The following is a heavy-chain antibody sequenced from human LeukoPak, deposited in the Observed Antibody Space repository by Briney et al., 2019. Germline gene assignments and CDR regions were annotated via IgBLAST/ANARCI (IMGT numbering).Heavy chain of an antibody. J-gene: IGHJ5*02. Sequence: SVKVSCKVSGYTLTELSMHWVRQAPGQGLEWMGGIIPIFGTANYAQKFQGRVTITADESTSTAYMELSSLRSEDTAVYYCAREINWFDPWGQGTLVTVSS. CDR3: AREINWFDP. V-gene: IGHV1-69*13. CDR1: GYTLTELS. CDR2: IIPIFGTA.